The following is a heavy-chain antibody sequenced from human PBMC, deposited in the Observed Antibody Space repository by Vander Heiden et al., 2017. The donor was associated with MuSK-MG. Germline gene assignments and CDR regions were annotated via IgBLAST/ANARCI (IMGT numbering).Heavy chain of an antibody. CDR3: ARDLRGATGFDY. Sequence: EVQLLESGGGPVKPGGSLRLSCAASGFTFSSYSMNWVRQAPGKGLEWVSAISSSSSYIYYADSVKGRFTISRDNAKNSLYLQMNSLRAEDTAVDYCARDLRGATGFDYWGQGTLVTVSS. D-gene: IGHD1-26*01. V-gene: IGHV3-21*01. CDR2: ISSSSSYI. CDR1: GFTFSSYS. J-gene: IGHJ4*02.